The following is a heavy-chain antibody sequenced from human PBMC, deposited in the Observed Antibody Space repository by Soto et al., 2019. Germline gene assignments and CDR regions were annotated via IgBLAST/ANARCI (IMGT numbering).Heavy chain of an antibody. CDR3: ARYYGDSYGMGV. V-gene: IGHV4-30-2*01. D-gene: IGHD4-17*01. J-gene: IGHJ6*02. CDR1: GGSISSGGYS. CDR2: IYHSGST. Sequence: SETLSLTCAVSGGSISSGGYSWSWIRQPPGKGLEWIGYIYHSGSTYYNPSLKSRVTISVDRSKNQFSLKLSSVTAADTAVYYCARYYGDSYGMGVWGQGTTVTVS.